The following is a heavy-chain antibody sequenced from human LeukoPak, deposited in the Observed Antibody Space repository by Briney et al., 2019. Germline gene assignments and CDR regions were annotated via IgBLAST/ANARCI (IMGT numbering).Heavy chain of an antibody. CDR3: ARDGVVPAAPDYYYGMDV. D-gene: IGHD2-2*01. CDR1: GFTFSSYE. J-gene: IGHJ6*04. Sequence: GGYLRLSCAASGFTFSSYEMNWVRQAQGKGLEWVSYISSSGSTIYYADSVKGRFTISRDNAKNSLYLQMNSLRAEDTAVYYCARDGVVPAAPDYYYGMDVWGKGTTVTVSS. V-gene: IGHV3-48*03. CDR2: ISSSGSTI.